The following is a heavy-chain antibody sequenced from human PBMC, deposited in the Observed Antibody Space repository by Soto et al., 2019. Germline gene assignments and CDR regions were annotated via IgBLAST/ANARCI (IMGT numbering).Heavy chain of an antibody. V-gene: IGHV1-3*01. CDR2: INAGYGNT. D-gene: IGHD1-1*01. Sequence: QAQLVQSGAEVKKPGASVKVSCKASGYMFTSYAMHWVRRAPGRRLEWMGWINAGYGNTKFSQNFQGRVTINRDTSASTVYMEVSSLRSEDTALYYCARDRWNDPDAFDIWGQGTMVTVSS. J-gene: IGHJ3*02. CDR1: GYMFTSYA. CDR3: ARDRWNDPDAFDI.